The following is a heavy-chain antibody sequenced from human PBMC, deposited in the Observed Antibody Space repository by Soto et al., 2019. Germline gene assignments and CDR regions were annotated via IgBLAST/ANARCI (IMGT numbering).Heavy chain of an antibody. CDR2: IIPIFGTA. V-gene: IGHV1-69*13. J-gene: IGHJ5*02. Sequence: SVKVSCKASGGTFSSYAISWVRQAPGQGLEWMGGIIPIFGTANYAQKFQGRVTITADESTSTAYMELSSLGSEDTAVYYCARDRGTITGTTRWFDPWGQGTLVTVSS. CDR3: ARDRGTITGTTRWFDP. CDR1: GGTFSSYA. D-gene: IGHD1-7*01.